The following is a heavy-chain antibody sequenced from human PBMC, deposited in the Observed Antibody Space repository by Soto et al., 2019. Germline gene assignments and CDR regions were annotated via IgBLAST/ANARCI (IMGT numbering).Heavy chain of an antibody. Sequence: QLQLQESGSGLVKPSQTLSLTCAVSGGSISSGGYSWSWIRQPPGKGLEWIGYIYHSGSTYYNPSLKSRVTISVDRSKNQFSLKLSSVTAADTAVYYCARLDSYDSSGSFDYWGQGTLITVSS. CDR2: IYHSGST. CDR3: ARLDSYDSSGSFDY. J-gene: IGHJ4*02. CDR1: GGSISSGGYS. V-gene: IGHV4-30-2*01. D-gene: IGHD3-22*01.